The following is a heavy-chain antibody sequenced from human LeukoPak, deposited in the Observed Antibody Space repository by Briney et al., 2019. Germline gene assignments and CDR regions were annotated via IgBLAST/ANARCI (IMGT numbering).Heavy chain of an antibody. CDR3: ARDRGYGSGYNDY. J-gene: IGHJ4*02. D-gene: IGHD3-10*01. V-gene: IGHV1-2*04. CDR1: GYTFTGYY. CDR2: INPNSGGT. Sequence: ASVKVSCKASGYTFTGYYMHWVRQAPGQGLEWMGWINPNSGGTNYAQKFQGWVTMTWDTSISTAYMELSRLRSDDTAVYYCARDRGYGSGYNDYWGQGTLVTVSS.